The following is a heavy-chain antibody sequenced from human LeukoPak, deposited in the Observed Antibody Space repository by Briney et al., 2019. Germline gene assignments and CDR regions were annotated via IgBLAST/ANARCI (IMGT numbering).Heavy chain of an antibody. CDR1: GGSISSSSYY. CDR2: IYYSGST. V-gene: IGHV4-39*02. J-gene: IGHJ5*02. Sequence: TSETLSLTCTVSGGSISSSSYYWGWIRQPPGKGLEWIGSIYYSGSTYYNPSLKSRVTISVDTSKNQFSLKLSSVTAADTAVYYCGGDVTESGLLWFGELSSWFDPWGQGTLVTVSS. CDR3: GGDVTESGLLWFGELSSWFDP. D-gene: IGHD3-10*01.